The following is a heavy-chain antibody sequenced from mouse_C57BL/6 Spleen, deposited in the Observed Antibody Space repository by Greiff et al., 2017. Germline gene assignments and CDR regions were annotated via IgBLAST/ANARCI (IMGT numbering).Heavy chain of an antibody. CDR2: ISSGGDYI. V-gene: IGHV5-9-1*02. CDR1: GFTFSSSA. D-gene: IGHD4-1*01. J-gene: IGHJ3*01. Sequence: DVMLVESGEGLVKPGGSLKLSCAASGFTFSSSAMSWVRQTPEKRLEWVAYISSGGDYIYYADTVNGRFTISRDNARNTLYLQMSSLKSEDTAMYYCTSLGRFAYWGQGTLVTVSA. CDR3: TSLGRFAY.